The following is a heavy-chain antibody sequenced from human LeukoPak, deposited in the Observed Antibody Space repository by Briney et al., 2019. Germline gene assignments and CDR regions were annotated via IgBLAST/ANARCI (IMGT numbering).Heavy chain of an antibody. V-gene: IGHV4-59*12. CDR1: GDSITRYL. D-gene: IGHD3-10*01. Sequence: SETLSLTCTVSGDSITRYLWNSIRQPPGKVLEWIGYIPYSGRTNFNPSFKSRVTISVDTSKKQFSLKLTSVTTADTAVYFCARDRFGELDYWGRGTLVTVSS. CDR2: IPYSGRT. CDR3: ARDRFGELDY. J-gene: IGHJ4*01.